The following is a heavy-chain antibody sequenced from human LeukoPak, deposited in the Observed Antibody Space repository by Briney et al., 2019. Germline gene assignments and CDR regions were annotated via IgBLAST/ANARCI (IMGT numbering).Heavy chain of an antibody. CDR1: GGSFSGYY. CDR2: INHSGST. V-gene: IGHV4-34*01. D-gene: IGHD2-2*01. J-gene: IGHJ5*02. CDR3: ARVGYCSSTSCYDRASSFDP. Sequence: SETLSLTCAVYGGSFSGYYWSWIRQPPGEGVEWIGEINHSGSTNYNPSLKSRVTISVDTSKNQFSLKLSSVTAADTAVYYCARVGYCSSTSCYDRASSFDPWGQGTLVTVSS.